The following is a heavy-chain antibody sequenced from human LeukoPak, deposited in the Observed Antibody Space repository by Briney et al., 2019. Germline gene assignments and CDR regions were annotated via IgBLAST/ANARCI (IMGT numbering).Heavy chain of an antibody. Sequence: GGSLRLSCAASGFTFSSYTMNWVRQAPGKGLEWVSSISSRSSYIFDADSVKGRFIISRDNAKSSLYLQMNSLRAEDTAVYYCVRGGYRGFDYEYWGQGTLVTVSS. CDR2: ISSRSSYI. V-gene: IGHV3-21*01. CDR3: VRGGYRGFDYEY. CDR1: GFTFSSYT. D-gene: IGHD5-12*01. J-gene: IGHJ4*02.